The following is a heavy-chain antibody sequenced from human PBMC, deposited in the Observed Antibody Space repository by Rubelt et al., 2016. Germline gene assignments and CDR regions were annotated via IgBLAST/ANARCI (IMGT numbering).Heavy chain of an antibody. CDR2: ISSSRGP. Sequence: QVQLQDSGPGLVKPSETLSLTCSVSRGSISGYSWICLRQPPVKGPAWLGQISSSRGPSSTPPLKSRVSLSLDPPKNQVSLKRNSVTAADTAVYYCASHKPPEYGYYYYGMDVWGQGTTVTVSS. V-gene: IGHV4-59*08. CDR3: ASHKPPEYGYYYYGMDV. D-gene: IGHD1-14*01. J-gene: IGHJ6*02. CDR1: RGSISGYS.